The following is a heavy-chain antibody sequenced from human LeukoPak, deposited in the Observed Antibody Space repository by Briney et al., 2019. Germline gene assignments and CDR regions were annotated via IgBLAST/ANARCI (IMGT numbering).Heavy chain of an antibody. V-gene: IGHV3-21*01. CDR3: ARSQFGELLNGFDY. J-gene: IGHJ4*02. D-gene: IGHD3-10*01. CDR1: GFTFSSYS. Sequence: PRGSLRLSCAASGFTFSSYSMNWVRQAPGKGLEWVSSISSSSTYIYYADSVKGRFTISRDNAKNSLYLQMNSLRVEDTAVYYCARSQFGELLNGFDYWGQGTLVTVSS. CDR2: ISSSSTYI.